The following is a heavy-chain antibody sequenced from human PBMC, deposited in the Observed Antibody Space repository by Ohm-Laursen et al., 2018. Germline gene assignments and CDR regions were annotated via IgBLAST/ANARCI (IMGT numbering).Heavy chain of an antibody. CDR3: AKDSRPYCSGGSCSTPFDY. J-gene: IGHJ4*02. V-gene: IGHV3-23*01. CDR2: ISGSGGST. Sequence: SLRLSCTASGFTFSSYAMSWVRQAPGKGLEWVSAISGSGGSTYYADSVKGRFTISRDNSKNTLYLQMNSLRAEDTAVYYCAKDSRPYCSGGSCSTPFDYWGQGTLVTVSS. CDR1: GFTFSSYA. D-gene: IGHD2-15*01.